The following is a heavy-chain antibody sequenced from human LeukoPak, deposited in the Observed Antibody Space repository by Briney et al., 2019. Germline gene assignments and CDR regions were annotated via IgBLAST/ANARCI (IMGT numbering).Heavy chain of an antibody. CDR2: IGTAGDT. CDR1: GFTFSSYD. CDR3: ARASYGSGYNWFDP. J-gene: IGHJ5*02. Sequence: GGSLRLSCAASGFTFSSYDMHWVHQATGKGLEWVSAIGTAGDTYYPGSVKGRFTISRENAKNSLYLQMNSLRAGDTAVYYCARASYGSGYNWFDPWGQGTLVTVSS. D-gene: IGHD3-10*01. V-gene: IGHV3-13*01.